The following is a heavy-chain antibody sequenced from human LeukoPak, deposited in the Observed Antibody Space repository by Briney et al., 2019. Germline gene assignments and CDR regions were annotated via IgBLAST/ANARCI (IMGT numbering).Heavy chain of an antibody. CDR3: ARERCSSTSCPHTIFGVAGKSSYYFDY. V-gene: IGHV4-59*12. CDR2: IYYSGST. CDR1: GGSISSYY. Sequence: PSETLSLTCTVSGGSISSYYWSWIRQPPGKGLEWIGYIYYSGSTNYNPSLKSRVTISVDTSKNQFSLKLSSVTAADTAVYYCARERCSSTSCPHTIFGVAGKSSYYFDYWGQGTLVTVSS. D-gene: IGHD2-2*01. J-gene: IGHJ4*02.